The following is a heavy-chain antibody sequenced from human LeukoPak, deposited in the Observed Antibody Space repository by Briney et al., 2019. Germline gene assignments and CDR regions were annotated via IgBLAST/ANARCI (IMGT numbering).Heavy chain of an antibody. CDR1: GYTFTSYA. CDR2: INAGNGNT. D-gene: IGHD6-19*01. V-gene: IGHV1-3*01. CDR3: ARDLSGWYSNWFDP. J-gene: IGHJ5*02. Sequence: ASVKVSCKASGYTFTSYAMHWVRQAPGQRLEWMGWINAGNGNTKYSQKFQGRVTITRDTSASTAYMELSSLRSEDTAVYYCARDLSGWYSNWFDPGGQGTLVTVSS.